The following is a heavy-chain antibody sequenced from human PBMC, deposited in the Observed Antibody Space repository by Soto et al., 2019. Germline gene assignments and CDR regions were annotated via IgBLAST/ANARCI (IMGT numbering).Heavy chain of an antibody. CDR2: IRSKAYGGTT. D-gene: IGHD3-10*01. CDR3: TRDYYGSVLGY. Sequence: GGSLRLSCTASGFTFGDYAMSWFRQAPGKGLEWVGFIRSKAYGGTTEYAASVKGRFTISRDDSKSIAYLQMNSLKTEDTAVYYCTRDYYGSVLGYWGQGTLVTVSS. J-gene: IGHJ4*02. CDR1: GFTFGDYA. V-gene: IGHV3-49*03.